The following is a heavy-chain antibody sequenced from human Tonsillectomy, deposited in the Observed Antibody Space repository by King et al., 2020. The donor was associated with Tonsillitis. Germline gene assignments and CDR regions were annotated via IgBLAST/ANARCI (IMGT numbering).Heavy chain of an antibody. J-gene: IGHJ3*02. CDR2: IYTAGSST. V-gene: IGHV3-23*03. CDR3: AKGQMSSYYNAGSFDAFDI. CDR1: GFTFSSYA. D-gene: IGHD3-10*01. Sequence: VQLVESGGGLVQPGGSLRLSCAASGFTFSSYAMSWVRQAPGKGLEWVSVIYTAGSSTYYADSVKGRFTISRDNSKNTLYLQMNTLRAEDTAVYYCAKGQMSSYYNAGSFDAFDIWGKGTMFTVSS.